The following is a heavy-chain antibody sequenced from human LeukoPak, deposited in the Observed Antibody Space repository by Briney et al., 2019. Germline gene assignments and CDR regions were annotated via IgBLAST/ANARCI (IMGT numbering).Heavy chain of an antibody. J-gene: IGHJ3*01. CDR1: AYSFTTYW. V-gene: IGHV5-51*01. CDR2: IYFGDSGS. Sequence: KRGESLEISCKGSAYSFTTYWIAWVRQLPGKGLEWMGIIYFGDSGSIYSPSSQGQVTISADKSITTAYLQWSSLKASDTAMYYCARVYSNALAVGNEGTIVTVSS. CDR3: ARVYSNALAV. D-gene: IGHD6-13*01.